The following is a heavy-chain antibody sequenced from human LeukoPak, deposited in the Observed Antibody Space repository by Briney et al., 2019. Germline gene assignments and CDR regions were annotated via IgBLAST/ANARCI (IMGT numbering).Heavy chain of an antibody. CDR2: INAGNGNT. J-gene: IGHJ4*02. CDR1: GYTFTTYA. Sequence: ASVKVSCKTSGYTFTTYAFHWVRQAPGQRLEWMGSINAGNGNTKFSQNLQGRVTIARDTSASTTYMELSSLRSEDTAVYYYAREPSSGSSNYYLDQWGQGTLVTVSS. D-gene: IGHD2-2*01. V-gene: IGHV1-3*01. CDR3: AREPSSGSSNYYLDQ.